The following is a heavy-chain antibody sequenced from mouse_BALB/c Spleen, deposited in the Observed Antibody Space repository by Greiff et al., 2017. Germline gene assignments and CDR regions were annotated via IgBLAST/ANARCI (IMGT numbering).Heavy chain of an antibody. V-gene: IGHV1S29*02. J-gene: IGHJ3*01. CDR1: GYTFTDYN. CDR3: ARKGGYDGYQFAY. Sequence: EVQLQESGPELVKPGASVKISCKASGYTFTDYNMHWVKQSHGKSLEWIGYIYPYNGGTGYNQKFKSKATLTVDNSSSTAYMELRSLTSEDSAVYYCARKGGYDGYQFAYWGQGTLVTVSA. D-gene: IGHD2-3*01. CDR2: IYPYNGGT.